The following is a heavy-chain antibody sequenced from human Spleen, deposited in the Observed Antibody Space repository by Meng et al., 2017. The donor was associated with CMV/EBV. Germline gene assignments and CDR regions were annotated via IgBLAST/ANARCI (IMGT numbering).Heavy chain of an antibody. J-gene: IGHJ4*02. V-gene: IGHV3-30*02. CDR3: ARGREGGSYFGGYYLDH. CDR1: GFTFDMYG. Sequence: GESLKISCAASGFTFDMYGMHWVRQTPGKGLEWVAFVRHDGTNKFYGDSVKGRFTISRDNSKNTLSLLMDNLRAEDTAVYYCARGREGGSYFGGYYLDHWGQGTLVTVSS. D-gene: IGHD3-16*01. CDR2: VRHDGTNK.